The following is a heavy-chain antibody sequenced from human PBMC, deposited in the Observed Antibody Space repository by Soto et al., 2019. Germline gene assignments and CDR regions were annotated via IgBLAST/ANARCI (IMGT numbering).Heavy chain of an antibody. CDR2: IHYSGTT. D-gene: IGHD6-13*01. CDR1: GGSMRNYF. Sequence: SETLSLTCTVSGGSMRNYFWTWIRQPPGKGLEWIGYIHYSGTTSFFPSYNPSLRSRVTISEDTSKNQFSLKLLSVTTADTAVYFCAAGEASSRNLAPYYLDFWGQGTLVTV. J-gene: IGHJ4*02. CDR3: AAGEASSRNLAPYYLDF. V-gene: IGHV4-59*01.